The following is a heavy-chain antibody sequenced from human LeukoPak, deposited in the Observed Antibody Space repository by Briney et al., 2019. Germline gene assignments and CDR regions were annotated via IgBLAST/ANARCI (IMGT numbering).Heavy chain of an antibody. J-gene: IGHJ3*02. CDR1: GYTFTSYD. CDR2: MNPNSGNT. CDR3: AGSSGWYRGDAFDI. V-gene: IGHV1-8*01. Sequence: ASVKVSCKASGYTFTSYDINWVRQATGQGLEWMGWMNPNSGNTGYAQKFQGRVTMTRNTSISTAYMELSSLRSEDTAVYYCAGSSGWYRGDAFDIWGQGTMVTVSS. D-gene: IGHD6-19*01.